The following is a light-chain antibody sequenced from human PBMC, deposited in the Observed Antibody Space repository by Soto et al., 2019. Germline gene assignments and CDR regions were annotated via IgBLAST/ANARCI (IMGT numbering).Light chain of an antibody. Sequence: QSALTQPPSASGSPGQSVTTSCSGTSSDVGGYNYVSWHQQHPGKAPKLMIYVVSKRSSGVPDRFSGSKSGNTASLIVSGLQAEDEADYYCSSYAGSNNVVFGTGTKLTVL. V-gene: IGLV2-8*01. CDR3: SSYAGSNNVV. J-gene: IGLJ1*01. CDR2: VVS. CDR1: SSDVGGYNY.